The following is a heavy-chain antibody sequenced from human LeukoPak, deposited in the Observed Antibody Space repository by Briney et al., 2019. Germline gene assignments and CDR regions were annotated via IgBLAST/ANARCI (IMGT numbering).Heavy chain of an antibody. V-gene: IGHV3-30*18. J-gene: IGHJ4*02. D-gene: IGHD2-2*01. CDR3: AKDSSLDY. Sequence: GGSLRLSCAASGFTFSSYGMHWVRQAPGKGLEWVAFISYDGSNKYYADSVKGRFTISRDNSKNTLYLQMNSLRAEDTAVYYCAKDSSLDYWGQGTLVTVSS. CDR2: ISYDGSNK. CDR1: GFTFSSYG.